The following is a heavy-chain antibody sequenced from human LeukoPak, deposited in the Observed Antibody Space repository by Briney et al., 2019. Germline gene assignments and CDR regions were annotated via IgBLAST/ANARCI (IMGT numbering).Heavy chain of an antibody. CDR2: ISGTDGST. D-gene: IGHD6-25*01. CDR1: GFTFSIYA. CDR3: TKPSGAAAVDY. Sequence: GGPLRLSCVTSGFTFSIYALSWVRQAPGKGLEWVSAISGTDGSTYYADSVKGRFTISRDNSKSTLYLQMNSLRVEDTAVYYCTKPSGAAAVDYWGQGTLVTVSS. J-gene: IGHJ4*02. V-gene: IGHV3-23*01.